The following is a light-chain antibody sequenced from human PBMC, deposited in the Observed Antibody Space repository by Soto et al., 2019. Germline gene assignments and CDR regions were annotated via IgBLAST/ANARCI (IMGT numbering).Light chain of an antibody. Sequence: QSVLTQPPSASGTPGQRVTFSCSGSSSNIGGNTVSWFQHLPRTAPKLLIFSNSQRPSGVPDQFSGAKSGTSASLAISGLQSEDEANYYCATWDDGLSAYVFGTGTKVTVL. CDR2: SNS. V-gene: IGLV1-44*01. J-gene: IGLJ1*01. CDR3: ATWDDGLSAYV. CDR1: SSNIGGNT.